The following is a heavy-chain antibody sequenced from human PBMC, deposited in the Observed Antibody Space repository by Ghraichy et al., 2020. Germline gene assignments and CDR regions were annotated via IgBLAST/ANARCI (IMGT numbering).Heavy chain of an antibody. CDR3: ARDRGYTPIWTYYYYYYMDV. D-gene: IGHD5-12*01. Sequence: ASVKVSCKASGYTFTSYGISWVRQAPGQGLEWMGWISAYNGNTNYAQKLQGRVTMTTDTSTSTAYMELRSLRSDDTAVYYCARDRGYTPIWTYYYYYYMDVWGKGTTVTVSS. J-gene: IGHJ6*03. CDR1: GYTFTSYG. V-gene: IGHV1-18*01. CDR2: ISAYNGNT.